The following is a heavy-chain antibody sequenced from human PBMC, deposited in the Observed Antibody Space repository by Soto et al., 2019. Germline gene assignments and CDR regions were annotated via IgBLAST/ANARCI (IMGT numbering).Heavy chain of an antibody. Sequence: GGSLRLSCAASGFTFSSYAMSWVRQAPGKGLEWVSAISGSGGSTYYADTVKGRFTISRDNSKNTLYLQMNSLRAEDTAVYYCSCYNPYYFDYWGQGTLVTVSS. CDR3: SCYNPYYFDY. D-gene: IGHD2-15*01. CDR2: ISGSGGST. J-gene: IGHJ4*02. V-gene: IGHV3-23*01. CDR1: GFTFSSYA.